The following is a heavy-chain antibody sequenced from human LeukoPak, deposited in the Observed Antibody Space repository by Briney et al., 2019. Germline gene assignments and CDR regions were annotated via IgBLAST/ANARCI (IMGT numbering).Heavy chain of an antibody. CDR2: INPSGGST. V-gene: IGHV1-46*01. CDR1: GYTFTSYY. Sequence: GASVKVSCKASGYTFTSYYMHWVRQAPGQGLEWMGIINPSGGSTSYAQKFQGRVAMTRDTSTSTVYMELSSLRSEDTAVYYCARNKRGGQYSGSYLPDYWGQGTLVTVSS. CDR3: ARNKRGGQYSGSYLPDY. J-gene: IGHJ4*02. D-gene: IGHD1-26*01.